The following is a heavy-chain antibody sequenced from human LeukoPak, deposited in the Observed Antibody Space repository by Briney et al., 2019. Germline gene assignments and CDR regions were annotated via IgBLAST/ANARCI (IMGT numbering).Heavy chain of an antibody. CDR2: ISGSGSST. D-gene: IGHD3-16*01. CDR1: GFPFNSYA. Sequence: GGSLRLSCEVSGFPFNSYAMSWVRQAPGKGLEWVSGISGSGSSTYYADSVKGRFTISRDNSKNTLYLQMNSLRPEDTAIYYCARGPWGGYYYYMDVWGKGTTVTVSS. CDR3: ARGPWGGYYYYMDV. J-gene: IGHJ6*03. V-gene: IGHV3-23*01.